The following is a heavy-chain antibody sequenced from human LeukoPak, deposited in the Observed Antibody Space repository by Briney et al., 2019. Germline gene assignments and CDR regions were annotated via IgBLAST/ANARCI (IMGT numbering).Heavy chain of an antibody. CDR3: VRDLAGTDGY. D-gene: IGHD6-13*01. CDR1: GFTFSKYW. Sequence: GGSLRLSCAASGFTFSKYWMHWVRQAPGKGLVLVSRIDTAGRTTNYADSVKGRFTISRDNAKDTLFLQMNGLRVEDTAVYYCVRDLAGTDGYWGQGTLVTVSS. V-gene: IGHV3-74*01. J-gene: IGHJ4*02. CDR2: IDTAGRTT.